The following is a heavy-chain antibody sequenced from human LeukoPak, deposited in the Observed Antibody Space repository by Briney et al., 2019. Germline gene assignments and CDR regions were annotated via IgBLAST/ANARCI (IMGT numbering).Heavy chain of an antibody. Sequence: GRSLRLSCAASGVTFSSYAMHWVRQAPGKGLEWVAVISYDGSDKYYAASVKGRFTISRDNSKNTLYLQMNSLRAEDTAVYYCARGGDGYNSHVDYWGQGTLVTVSS. J-gene: IGHJ4*02. CDR1: GVTFSSYA. CDR2: ISYDGSDK. CDR3: ARGGDGYNSHVDY. D-gene: IGHD5-24*01. V-gene: IGHV3-30-3*01.